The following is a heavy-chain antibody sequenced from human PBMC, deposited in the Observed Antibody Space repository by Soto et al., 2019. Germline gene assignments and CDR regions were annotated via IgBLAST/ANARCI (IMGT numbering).Heavy chain of an antibody. CDR3: ARPRYSSGWYTDDAFDI. Sequence: PGESLKISCKGSGYSFTSYWIGWVRQMPGKGLEWMGIIYPGDSDTRYSPSFQGQVTISADKSISTAYLQWSSLKASDTAMYYCARPRYSSGWYTDDAFDIWGQGKMVTVSS. CDR2: IYPGDSDT. V-gene: IGHV5-51*01. J-gene: IGHJ3*02. CDR1: GYSFTSYW. D-gene: IGHD6-19*01.